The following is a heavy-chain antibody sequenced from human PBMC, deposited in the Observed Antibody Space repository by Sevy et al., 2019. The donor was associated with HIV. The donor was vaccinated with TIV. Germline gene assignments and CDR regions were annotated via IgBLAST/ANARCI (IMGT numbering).Heavy chain of an antibody. Sequence: GGSLRLSCAASGFTFSSYAMSWVRQAPGKGLEWVSAISGSGGSTYYADSVKGRFTISRDNSKNTLYLQMNSLRAEDTAVYYGAKDGWIAAAGTAINYYYYMDVWGKGTTVTVSS. CDR2: ISGSGGST. CDR1: GFTFSSYA. V-gene: IGHV3-23*01. J-gene: IGHJ6*03. CDR3: AKDGWIAAAGTAINYYYYMDV. D-gene: IGHD6-13*01.